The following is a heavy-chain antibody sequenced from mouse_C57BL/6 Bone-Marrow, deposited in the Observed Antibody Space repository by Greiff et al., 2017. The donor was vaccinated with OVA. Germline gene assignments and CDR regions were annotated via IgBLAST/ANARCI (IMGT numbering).Heavy chain of an antibody. V-gene: IGHV1-64*01. Sequence: QVQLKQPGAELVKPGASVKLSCKASGYTFTSYWMHWVKQRPGQGLEWIGMIHPNSGSTNYNAKFKSKATLTVDKSSSTAYMQLSSLTSEDSAVYDCERQGIYYGSSTERYCDVWGTGTTVTVAS. D-gene: IGHD1-1*01. J-gene: IGHJ1*03. CDR2: IHPNSGST. CDR1: GYTFTSYW. CDR3: ERQGIYYGSSTERYCDV.